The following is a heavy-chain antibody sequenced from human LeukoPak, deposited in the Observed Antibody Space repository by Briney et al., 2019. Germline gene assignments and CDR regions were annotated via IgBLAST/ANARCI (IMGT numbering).Heavy chain of an antibody. CDR2: INHSGST. CDR1: GGSFSGYY. CDR3: ARRDSGSYAPPYAFDI. Sequence: SETLSLTCAVYGGSFSGYYWSWIRQPPGKGLEWIGEINHSGSTNYNPSLKSRVTISVDTSKNHFSLKLSSVTAADTAVYYCARRDSGSYAPPYAFDIWGQGTMVTVSS. V-gene: IGHV4-34*01. J-gene: IGHJ3*02. D-gene: IGHD1-26*01.